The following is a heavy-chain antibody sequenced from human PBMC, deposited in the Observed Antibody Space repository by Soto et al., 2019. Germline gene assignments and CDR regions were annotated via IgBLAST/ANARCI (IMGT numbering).Heavy chain of an antibody. CDR3: GKDLTGTIALDY. CDR1: GFTFSSYA. J-gene: IGHJ4*02. Sequence: EVQLLESGGGLVQPGGSLRLSCAASGFTFSSYAMSWVRQAPGKGLEWVSAISGSGGSTYYADSVKGRFTISRDNSKNTRYLQMNSLRAEDTAVYYCGKDLTGTIALDYWGQGTLVTVSS. D-gene: IGHD1-20*01. V-gene: IGHV3-23*01. CDR2: ISGSGGST.